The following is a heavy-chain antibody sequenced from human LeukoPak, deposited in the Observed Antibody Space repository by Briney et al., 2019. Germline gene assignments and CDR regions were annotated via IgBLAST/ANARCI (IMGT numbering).Heavy chain of an antibody. Sequence: SETLSLTCTVSGDSISNINYYWGRVRQPPGKGLEWIALINYNGRTFNNPSLKSRVAISIDTSNNQFSLKLTSVTAADTAVYYCVRRREGVSWFDPWGQGTLVTVSS. V-gene: IGHV4-39*01. CDR2: INYNGRT. J-gene: IGHJ5*02. CDR3: VRRREGVSWFDP. D-gene: IGHD1-26*01. CDR1: GDSISNINYY.